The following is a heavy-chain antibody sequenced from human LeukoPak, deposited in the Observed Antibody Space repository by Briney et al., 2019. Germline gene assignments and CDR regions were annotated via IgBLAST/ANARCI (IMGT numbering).Heavy chain of an antibody. CDR1: GFTFGGFT. V-gene: IGHV3-23*01. D-gene: IGHD4-17*01. Sequence: GGSLRLSCAASGFTFGGFTMAWVRQTPGRGLEWLSGILADSDAGKAYYADSVKGRFTIYRDNSKNTLYLQMNNLRADDTAVYFCAKDLNYGDGRWECDPWGQGTLVTV. J-gene: IGHJ5*02. CDR3: AKDLNYGDGRWECDP. CDR2: ILADSDAGKA.